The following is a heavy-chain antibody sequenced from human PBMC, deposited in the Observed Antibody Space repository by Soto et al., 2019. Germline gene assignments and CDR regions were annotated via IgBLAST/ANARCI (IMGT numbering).Heavy chain of an antibody. Sequence: QVQLQESGPGLVKPSETLSLTCTVSGGSISSYYWSWIRQPPGKGLEWIGYIHYSGSTNYNPSLKSRVTISVDTAKNQFSLKLSSVTAADTAVDYCARADSSGWFGYWGQGTLVTVSS. CDR2: IHYSGST. CDR3: ARADSSGWFGY. CDR1: GGSISSYY. D-gene: IGHD6-19*01. J-gene: IGHJ4*02. V-gene: IGHV4-59*01.